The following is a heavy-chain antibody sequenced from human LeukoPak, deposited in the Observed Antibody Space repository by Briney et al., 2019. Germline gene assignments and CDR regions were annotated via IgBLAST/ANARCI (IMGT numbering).Heavy chain of an antibody. D-gene: IGHD1-26*01. CDR3: ARDPKPDSGIVGASTFDY. Sequence: GGSLRLSCAASGFTFSSYAMHWVRQAPGKGLEWVAVISYDESNKYYADSVKGRFTISRDNSKNTLYLQMNSLRAEDTAVYYCARDPKPDSGIVGASTFDYWGQGTLVTVSS. J-gene: IGHJ4*02. CDR2: ISYDESNK. V-gene: IGHV3-30-3*01. CDR1: GFTFSSYA.